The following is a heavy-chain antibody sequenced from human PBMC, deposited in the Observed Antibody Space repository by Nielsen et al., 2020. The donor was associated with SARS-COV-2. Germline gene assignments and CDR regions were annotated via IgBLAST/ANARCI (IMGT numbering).Heavy chain of an antibody. V-gene: IGHV4-30-2*01. CDR2: IYHSRRT. CDR1: GGSISSGGYS. Sequence: SETLSLTFAVSGGSISSGGYSWSWIRQPPGKGLAWIGYIYHSRRTYYNQSLKIRVTISVDSSKNQFSLNLSSVTTADTAVYYCAIRGLISFGLADYSFDIWGQGTSVTVSS. CDR3: AIRGLISFGLADYSFDI. J-gene: IGHJ3*02. D-gene: IGHD3-16*01.